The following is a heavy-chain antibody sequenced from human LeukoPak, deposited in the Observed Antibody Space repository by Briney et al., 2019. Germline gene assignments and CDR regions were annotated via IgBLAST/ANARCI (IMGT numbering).Heavy chain of an antibody. CDR1: GGCISSRGYY. J-gene: IGHJ5*02. Sequence: SETLSLTCTVSGGCISSRGYYWGWIRQHPGKGLEWLGYISYSGTTYYNPSLKSRATISVDTSKNHFSLNLISMTDADTAMYYCARSTGGAAAADFDPWGQGTLVTVSS. V-gene: IGHV4-31*03. CDR3: ARSTGGAAAADFDP. CDR2: ISYSGTT. D-gene: IGHD6-13*01.